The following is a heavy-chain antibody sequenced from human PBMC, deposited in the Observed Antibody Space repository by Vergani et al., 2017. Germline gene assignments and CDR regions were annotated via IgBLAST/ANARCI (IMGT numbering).Heavy chain of an antibody. V-gene: IGHV4-59*02. J-gene: IGHJ4*02. CDR2: VSFRGDT. D-gene: IGHD3-10*01. CDR3: ARSRIYYGAGSPDY. Sequence: QVRLQESGPGLVKPSETLSLTCTVSGASVNSYYWSWIRQPPGKGLEWMGYVSFRGDTLYDPSVTGRMTISLNTSSNQFSLYLTSVTAADTAVYYCARSRIYYGAGSPDYWGQGTLVTVSS. CDR1: GASVNSYY.